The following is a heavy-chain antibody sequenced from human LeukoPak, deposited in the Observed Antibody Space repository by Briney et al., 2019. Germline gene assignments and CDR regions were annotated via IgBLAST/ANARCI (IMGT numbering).Heavy chain of an antibody. V-gene: IGHV3-15*01. CDR2: IKSKADGGAI. CDR1: GITLSNAW. J-gene: IGHJ4*02. D-gene: IGHD6-19*01. Sequence: PGGSLRLSCAASGITLSNAWMTWVRQAPGKGLEWVGRIKSKADGGAIDYAAPVKGRFTISRDDSKNTLYLQMDSLKTEDTAVYYCARDHSFGWHTFDYWGQGTLVTVSS. CDR3: ARDHSFGWHTFDY.